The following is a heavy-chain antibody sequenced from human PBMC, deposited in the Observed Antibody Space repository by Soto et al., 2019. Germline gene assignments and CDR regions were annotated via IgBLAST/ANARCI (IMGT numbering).Heavy chain of an antibody. CDR3: AKARCSDNPCYVPDY. Sequence: EVQLLESGGGLVQPGGSLRLSCAASGFTFSSYTMTWVRQAPGKGLEWVSAISGSGGSPYYADSVQGRFTISRDNPKNTLFLQMNSLRAEDTATYYCAKARCSDNPCYVPDYWGHGTLVTVSS. CDR1: GFTFSSYT. J-gene: IGHJ4*01. V-gene: IGHV3-23*01. CDR2: ISGSGGSP. D-gene: IGHD2-15*01.